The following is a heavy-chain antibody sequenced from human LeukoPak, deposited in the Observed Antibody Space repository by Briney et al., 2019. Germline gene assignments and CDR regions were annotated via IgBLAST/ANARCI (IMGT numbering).Heavy chain of an antibody. D-gene: IGHD5-12*01. Sequence: SVKVSCKASGNTFTDYYMHWVRQAPGQGLEWMGGIIPIFGTANYAQKFQGRVTITADESTSTAYMELSSLRSEDTAVYYCARDGSPGGYDLMYYFDYWGQGTLVTVSS. CDR3: ARDGSPGGYDLMYYFDY. V-gene: IGHV1-69*13. CDR1: GNTFTDYY. CDR2: IIPIFGTA. J-gene: IGHJ4*02.